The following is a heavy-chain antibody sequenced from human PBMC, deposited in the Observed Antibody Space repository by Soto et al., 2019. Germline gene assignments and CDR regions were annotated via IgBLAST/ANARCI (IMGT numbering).Heavy chain of an antibody. Sequence: QVQLVQSGAEVKKPGASVKVSCKASGYTFTSYGISWVRQAPGQGLEWMGWISAYNGNTNYAQKLQGRVTMTTDTSTSIAYMELRRLRSDATAVYYCARVPLPSITMIGVVITPYYYYGMDVWGHGTTVTVAS. V-gene: IGHV1-18*01. J-gene: IGHJ6*02. CDR2: ISAYNGNT. D-gene: IGHD3-22*01. CDR1: GYTFTSYG. CDR3: ARVPLPSITMIGVVITPYYYYGMDV.